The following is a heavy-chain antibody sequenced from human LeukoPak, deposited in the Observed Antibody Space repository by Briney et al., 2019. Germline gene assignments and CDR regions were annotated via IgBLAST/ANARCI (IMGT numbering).Heavy chain of an antibody. V-gene: IGHV7-4-1*02. CDR3: ARDIHTGYSGYESCFDY. D-gene: IGHD5-12*01. J-gene: IGHJ4*02. CDR2: INTNTGNP. Sequence: ASVKVSCKASGYTFTSYAMNWVRQAPGQGLEWMGWINTNTGNPTYAQGFTGRFVFSLDTSVSTAYLQISSLKAEDTAVYYCARDIHTGYSGYESCFDYWGQGTLVTVSS. CDR1: GYTFTSYA.